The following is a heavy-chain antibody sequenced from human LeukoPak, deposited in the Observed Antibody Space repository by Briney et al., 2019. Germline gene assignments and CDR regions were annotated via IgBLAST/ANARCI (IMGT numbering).Heavy chain of an antibody. J-gene: IGHJ4*02. Sequence: GESLKIYCNGSGYSFTNYWIGWVRQMPGKGLEWMGIIYPGDSGTRYIPSFQGQVTISVDKSINTAYLQWSSLKASDTAMYYCARRVDSYWFFDYWGQGTLVTVSS. V-gene: IGHV5-51*01. D-gene: IGHD1-26*01. CDR3: ARRVDSYWFFDY. CDR2: IYPGDSGT. CDR1: GYSFTNYW.